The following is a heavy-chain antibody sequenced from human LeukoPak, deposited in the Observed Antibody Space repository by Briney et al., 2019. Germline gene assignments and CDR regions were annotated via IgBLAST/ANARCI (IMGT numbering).Heavy chain of an antibody. Sequence: GGSLRLSCTASKFNLSSYAIHWVRQAPGKGLEWVAVISDDGGNRYYADSVKGRFTISRDNSKNTLYLQMNSLRAEDTAVYYCARGTNYDYVWGSYRYADIYFDYWGQGTLVTVSS. D-gene: IGHD3-16*02. V-gene: IGHV3-30*14. CDR1: KFNLSSYA. CDR2: ISDDGGNR. CDR3: ARGTNYDYVWGSYRYADIYFDY. J-gene: IGHJ4*02.